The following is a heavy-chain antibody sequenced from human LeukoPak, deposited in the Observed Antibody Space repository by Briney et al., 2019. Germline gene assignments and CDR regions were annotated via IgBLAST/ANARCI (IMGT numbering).Heavy chain of an antibody. V-gene: IGHV4-31*03. CDR2: ISYSGNT. J-gene: IGHJ4*02. CDR3: ARIAAAGPRYFDY. D-gene: IGHD6-13*01. CDR1: GGSISSGGYY. Sequence: PSQTLSLTCTVSGGSISSGGYYWSWIRQHPGKGLEWIGYISYSGNTYYNPSLKSRVTISLDMSKNQFSLRLSSVTAADTAVYYCARIAAAGPRYFDYWGQGTLVTVSS.